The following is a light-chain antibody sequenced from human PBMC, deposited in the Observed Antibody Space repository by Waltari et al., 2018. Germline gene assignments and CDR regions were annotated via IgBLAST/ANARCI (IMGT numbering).Light chain of an antibody. CDR1: SSNIGGHV. V-gene: IGLV1-44*01. CDR3: VAWDDSLTGYV. CDR2: SSD. J-gene: IGLJ1*01. Sequence: QSVLTQPPSTSGPTGHRVFISCSGRSSNIGGHVVNCYQQIPRTAPKLLIYSSDQRPSGVPDRFSGSKSGTSASLAISGLQSEDEADYYCVAWDDSLTGYVFGTGTKVTVL.